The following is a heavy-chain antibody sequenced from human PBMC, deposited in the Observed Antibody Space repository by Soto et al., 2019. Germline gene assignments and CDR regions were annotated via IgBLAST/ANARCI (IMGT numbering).Heavy chain of an antibody. CDR1: GFIFSSNA. V-gene: IGHV3-23*01. CDR2: ISGSGGST. J-gene: IGHJ3*02. Sequence: PGGSLRLSCEASGFIFSSNAMSWVRQAPGKGLEWVSSISGSGGSTYYADSVKGRLTISRDNSGNTLYLQMDSLRVEDTAVYYCAKGGYGGKIGDAFDIWGQGTKVTVSS. D-gene: IGHD2-15*01. CDR3: AKGGYGGKIGDAFDI.